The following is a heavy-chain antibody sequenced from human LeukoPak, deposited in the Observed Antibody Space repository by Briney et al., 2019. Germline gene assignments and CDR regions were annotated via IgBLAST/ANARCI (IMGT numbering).Heavy chain of an antibody. V-gene: IGHV1-18*04. CDR3: ARAVRCSGGSCRFYYFDY. D-gene: IGHD2-15*01. Sequence: ASVKVSCDGSGYSLSNHAFSWVRQAPGRGLEWMGWTSADNGNTNRAQKFQGRVSLTTDTSTSTAYMELRSLRTDDTAVYYCARAVRCSGGSCRFYYFDYWGQGTLVTVSS. J-gene: IGHJ4*02. CDR2: TSADNGNT. CDR1: GYSLSNHA.